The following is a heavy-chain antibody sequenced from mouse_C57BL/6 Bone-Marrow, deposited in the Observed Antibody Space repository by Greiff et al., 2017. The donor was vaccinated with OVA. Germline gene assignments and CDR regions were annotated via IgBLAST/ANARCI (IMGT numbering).Heavy chain of an antibody. D-gene: IGHD1-1*01. Sequence: VQLKESGPELVKPGASVKIPCKASGYTFTDYNMDWVKQSHGKSLEWIGDINPDNGGTIYNQKFKGKATLTVDKSSSTAYMELRSLTSEDTAVYYCARWGYGSIYWGQGTLVTVSA. CDR1: GYTFTDYN. V-gene: IGHV1-18*01. J-gene: IGHJ3*01. CDR3: ARWGYGSIY. CDR2: INPDNGGT.